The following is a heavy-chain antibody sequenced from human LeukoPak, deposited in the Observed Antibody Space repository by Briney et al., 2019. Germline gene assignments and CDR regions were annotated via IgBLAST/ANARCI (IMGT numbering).Heavy chain of an antibody. J-gene: IGHJ4*02. Sequence: ASVKVSCKASGYTFTGYYMHWVRRAPGQGLEWMGWINPNSGGTNYAQKFQDRVTMTRDTSISTAYMELSRLRSDDTAVYYCARDSGERGSGSYLIAYWGQGTLVTVSS. V-gene: IGHV1-2*02. D-gene: IGHD3-10*01. CDR3: ARDSGERGSGSYLIAY. CDR1: GYTFTGYY. CDR2: INPNSGGT.